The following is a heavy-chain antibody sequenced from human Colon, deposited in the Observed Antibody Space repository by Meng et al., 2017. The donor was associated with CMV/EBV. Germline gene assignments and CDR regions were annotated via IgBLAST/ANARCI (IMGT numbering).Heavy chain of an antibody. CDR1: GFTFRNYA. V-gene: IGHV3-21*01. CDR3: ATTIVVLPAATTDY. Sequence: GESLKISCTASGFTFRNYAMYWVRQAPGKGLEWVSSISSSSRDINYADSVKGRFTISRDNAKNSLYLQMDSLRAEDSGVYYCATTIVVLPAATTDYWGQGTLVTVSS. J-gene: IGHJ4*02. D-gene: IGHD2-15*01. CDR2: ISSSSRDI.